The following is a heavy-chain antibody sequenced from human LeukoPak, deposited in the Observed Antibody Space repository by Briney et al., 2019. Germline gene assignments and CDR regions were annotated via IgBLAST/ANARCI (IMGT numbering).Heavy chain of an antibody. CDR3: ARDLSSAYVWPPYNWFDP. CDR1: GFTFSSYA. Sequence: GGSLRLSCAASGFTFSSYAMTWVRQAPGKGLEWVSVIYSGGSTSYADSVKGRFTISRDQSKNTVYLQMNSLRAEDTAVYYCARDLSSAYVWPPYNWFDPWGQGTLVTVSS. J-gene: IGHJ5*02. D-gene: IGHD3-22*01. CDR2: IYSGGST. V-gene: IGHV3-53*01.